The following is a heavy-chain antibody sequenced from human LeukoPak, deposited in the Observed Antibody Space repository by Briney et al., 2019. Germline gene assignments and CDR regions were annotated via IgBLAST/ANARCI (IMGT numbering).Heavy chain of an antibody. CDR1: GGSIRSSYYY. V-gene: IGHV4-39*01. J-gene: IGHJ5*02. Sequence: NPSETLSLTCTVSGGSIRSSYYYWGWIRQPPGKGLEWIGSIYDSGSTYYNPSLKSRVTISVDTSKNQFSLKLNSVTAADTAVYYCARQSTIAAARIDPWGQGTLVTVSS. D-gene: IGHD6-25*01. CDR2: IYDSGST. CDR3: ARQSTIAAARIDP.